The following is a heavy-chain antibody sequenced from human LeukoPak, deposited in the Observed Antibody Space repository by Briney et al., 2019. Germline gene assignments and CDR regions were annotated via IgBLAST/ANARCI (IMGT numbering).Heavy chain of an antibody. V-gene: IGHV3-23*01. CDR1: GFSFGTYA. Sequence: HPGGSLRLSCAASGFSFGTYAMSWVRQAPGKGLEWLSAISATGGRTFYADSVKDRFTISRDNSKNTIYLHMSSLRAEDTAVYYCACRPLDYWGRGTLSPSPQ. J-gene: IGHJ4*02. CDR2: ISATGGRT. CDR3: ACRPLDY.